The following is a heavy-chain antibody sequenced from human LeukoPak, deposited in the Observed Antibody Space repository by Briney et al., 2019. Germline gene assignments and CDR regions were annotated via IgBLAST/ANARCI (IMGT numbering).Heavy chain of an antibody. Sequence: SETLSLTCAVYGASFSGYYWTWFRQPPGKGLEWIGEINHSGSTNYNPSLKSRVTISVDTSKNQFSLKLSSVTAADTAVYYCARRRGYDSSDFGDWGQGTLVTVSS. V-gene: IGHV4-34*01. J-gene: IGHJ4*02. CDR2: INHSGST. CDR1: GASFSGYY. CDR3: ARRRGYDSSDFGD. D-gene: IGHD3-22*01.